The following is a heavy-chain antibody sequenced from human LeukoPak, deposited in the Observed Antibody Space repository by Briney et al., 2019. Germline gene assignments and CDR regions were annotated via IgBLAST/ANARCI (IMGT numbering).Heavy chain of an antibody. CDR3: TSIPMVRVRYYYYCYMDV. CDR2: IRSKAYGWTT. D-gene: IGHD3-10*01. Sequence: GGSLRLSCTASGFTFGDYAMSRVGQAPGKGLEWVGFIRSKAYGWTTEYATSVKGRFTISRDDSKSIAYLQMNSPKTEDTAVYYCTSIPMVRVRYYYYCYMDVWGKGTTVTVSS. J-gene: IGHJ6*03. CDR1: GFTFGDYA. V-gene: IGHV3-49*04.